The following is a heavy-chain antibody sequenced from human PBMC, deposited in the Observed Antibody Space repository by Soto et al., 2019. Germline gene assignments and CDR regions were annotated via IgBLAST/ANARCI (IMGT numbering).Heavy chain of an antibody. D-gene: IGHD7-27*01. J-gene: IGHJ4*02. CDR3: AREVITGDPYYFDY. Sequence: KPSETLSLTCAVYGGSFSGYYWSWIRQPPGKGLEWIGEINHSGSTNYNPSLKSRVTISVDTSKNQFSLKLSSVTAADTAVYYCAREVITGDPYYFDYWGQGTLVTVSS. CDR2: INHSGST. CDR1: GGSFSGYY. V-gene: IGHV4-34*01.